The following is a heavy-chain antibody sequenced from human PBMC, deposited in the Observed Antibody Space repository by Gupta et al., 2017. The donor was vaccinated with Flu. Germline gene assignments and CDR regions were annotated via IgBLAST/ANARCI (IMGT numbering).Heavy chain of an antibody. D-gene: IGHD1-26*01. CDR2: ISAYNGNT. CDR3: ARTRFTEGATNPAFDI. Sequence: VKVSCKASGYTFTSHGISWVRQAPGQGLEWMGWISAYNGNTNYAQKLQGRVTMTTDTPTSTAYMELRSLRSADTAVYYCARTRFTEGATNPAFDIWGQGTMVTVSS. J-gene: IGHJ3*02. CDR1: GYTFTSHG. V-gene: IGHV1-18*01.